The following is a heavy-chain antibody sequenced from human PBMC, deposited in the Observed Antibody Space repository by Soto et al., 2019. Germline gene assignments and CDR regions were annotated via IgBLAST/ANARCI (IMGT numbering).Heavy chain of an antibody. D-gene: IGHD3-10*01. CDR2: IYYSGST. CDR1: GGSISSGCYY. CDR3: ARGKVLLWFGESPTGMDV. V-gene: IGHV4-31*03. J-gene: IGHJ6*02. Sequence: SETLSLTCTVSGGSISSGCYYWSWIRQHPGKGLEWIGYIYYSGSTYYNPSLKSRVTISVDTSKNQFSLKLSSVTAADTAVYYCARGKVLLWFGESPTGMDVWGQGTTVTVSS.